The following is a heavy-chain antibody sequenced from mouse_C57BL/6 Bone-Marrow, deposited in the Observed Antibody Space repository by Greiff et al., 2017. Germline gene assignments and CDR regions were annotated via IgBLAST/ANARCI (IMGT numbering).Heavy chain of an antibody. CDR3: ARNWDRFAY. Sequence: VHLVESGPGLVQPSQSLSITCKVSGFSLTSYGVHWVRQSPGKGLEWLGVIWSGGSTDCNAAFISRLSISKDNSKSQVFCKMNSLQADDTAIYYCARNWDRFAYWGQGTLVTVSA. J-gene: IGHJ3*01. V-gene: IGHV2-2*01. CDR2: IWSGGST. CDR1: GFSLTSYG. D-gene: IGHD4-1*01.